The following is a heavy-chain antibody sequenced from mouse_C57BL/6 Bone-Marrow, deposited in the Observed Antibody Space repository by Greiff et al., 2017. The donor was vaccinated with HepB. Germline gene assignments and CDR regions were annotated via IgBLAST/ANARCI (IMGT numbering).Heavy chain of an antibody. CDR2: IYPGDGDT. J-gene: IGHJ2*01. CDR1: GYAFSSSW. Sequence: QVQLKESGPELVKPGASVKISCKASGYAFSSSWMNWVKQRPGKGLEWIGRIYPGDGDTNYNVKFKGKATLTADKSSSTAYMQLSSLTSEDSAVYFCARYYDYVDYWGQGTTLTVSS. V-gene: IGHV1-82*01. D-gene: IGHD2-4*01. CDR3: ARYYDYVDY.